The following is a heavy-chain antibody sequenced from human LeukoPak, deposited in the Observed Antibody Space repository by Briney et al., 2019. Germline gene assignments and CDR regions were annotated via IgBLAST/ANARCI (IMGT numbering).Heavy chain of an antibody. D-gene: IGHD3-9*01. Sequence: ASVKVSCKASGYTFTGYYMHWVRQAPGQGLEWMGWINPNSGGTNYAQKFQGWVTMTRDTSISTAYMGLSRLRSDDTAVYYCAREHYDILTGFIIGFDPWGQGTLVTVSS. CDR3: AREHYDILTGFIIGFDP. CDR2: INPNSGGT. J-gene: IGHJ5*02. V-gene: IGHV1-2*04. CDR1: GYTFTGYY.